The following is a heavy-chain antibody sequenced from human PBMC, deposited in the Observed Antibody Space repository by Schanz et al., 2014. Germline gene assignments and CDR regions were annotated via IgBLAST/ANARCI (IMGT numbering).Heavy chain of an antibody. CDR1: GFTFSSYA. D-gene: IGHD6-13*01. Sequence: VQLLQFGGGVVQPGRSLRLSCAASGFTFSSYAMSWVRQAPGKGLEWVSYIATSSSTRHYADSVKGRVTISRDNAKNSVSLQMRRLRAEDTAVYYCAREEGWGIAAAGPKHYYYGMDVWGQGTTVTVSS. CDR3: AREEGWGIAAAGPKHYYYGMDV. V-gene: IGHV3-48*01. J-gene: IGHJ6*02. CDR2: IATSSSTR.